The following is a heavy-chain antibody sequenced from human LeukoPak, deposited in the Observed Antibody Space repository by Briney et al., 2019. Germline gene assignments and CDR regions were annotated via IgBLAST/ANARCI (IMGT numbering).Heavy chain of an antibody. V-gene: IGHV4-39*01. Sequence: PSETLSLTCTVSHDSISSSTYYWGWIRQPPGKGLEWIGSLYYSGYTYYNPSLKSRVTISVDMSKNQFSLKVTSVTAADTAVYYCARHPRVWGSFRDWGQGTLVSVSS. J-gene: IGHJ4*02. CDR1: HDSISSSTYY. D-gene: IGHD3-16*02. CDR2: LYYSGYT. CDR3: ARHPRVWGSFRD.